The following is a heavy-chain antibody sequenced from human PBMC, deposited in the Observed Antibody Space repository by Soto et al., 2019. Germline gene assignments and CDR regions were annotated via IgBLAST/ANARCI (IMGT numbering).Heavy chain of an antibody. Sequence: SVKVSCKASGGTFSSYAISWVRQAPGQGLEWMGGIIPIFGTANYAQKFQGRVTITADESTSTAYMELSSLRSEDTAVYYCARGCSDGNCFLLSFWGQGTLVSVSS. CDR2: IIPIFGTA. D-gene: IGHD2-15*01. CDR1: GGTFSSYA. J-gene: IGHJ4*02. CDR3: ARGCSDGNCFLLSF. V-gene: IGHV1-69*13.